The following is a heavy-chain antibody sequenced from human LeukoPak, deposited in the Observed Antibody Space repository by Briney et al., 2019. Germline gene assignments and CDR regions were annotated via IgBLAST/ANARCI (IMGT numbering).Heavy chain of an antibody. CDR1: AGSISSYY. D-gene: IGHD1-20*01. V-gene: IGHV4-59*01. Sequence: PSETLSLTCTASAGSISSYYWSWIRQPPGKGLEWIGYIYYSGSTNYNPSLKSRVTMSIDTSKNQFSLKLTSVTAADTAVYYCARVTSKYYFDYWDQGTLVTVSS. CDR3: ARVTSKYYFDY. J-gene: IGHJ4*02. CDR2: IYYSGST.